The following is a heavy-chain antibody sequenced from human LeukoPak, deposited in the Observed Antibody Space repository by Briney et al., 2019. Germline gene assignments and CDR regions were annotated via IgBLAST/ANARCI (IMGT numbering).Heavy chain of an antibody. J-gene: IGHJ6*02. D-gene: IGHD3-16*01. V-gene: IGHV4-59*01. CDR1: GGSISSYY. CDR2: VYYSGST. Sequence: PSETLSLTCTVSGGSISSYYWSWIRQPPGKGLEWIGYVYYSGSTNYSPSLKSRVTISVDTSKNQFSLKLSSVTAADTAVYYCARVGVGATMDVWGQGTTVTVSS. CDR3: ARVGVGATMDV.